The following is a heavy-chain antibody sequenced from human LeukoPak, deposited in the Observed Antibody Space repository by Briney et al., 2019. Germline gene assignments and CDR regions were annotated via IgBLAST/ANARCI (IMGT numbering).Heavy chain of an antibody. D-gene: IGHD1-1*01. CDR3: ARAANWNDGGFDY. CDR2: ISFDGSNK. CDR1: GFTFSSYV. V-gene: IGHV3-30*04. J-gene: IGHJ4*02. Sequence: PGRSLRLSCAASGFTFSSYVIHWVRQAPGKGLEWVAVISFDGSNKYYADSVKGRFTISRDNSKNTVYLQMNSLRAEDTAVYYCARAANWNDGGFDYWGQGTLATVSS.